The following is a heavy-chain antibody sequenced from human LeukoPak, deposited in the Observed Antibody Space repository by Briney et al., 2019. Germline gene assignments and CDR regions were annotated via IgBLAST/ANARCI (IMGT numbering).Heavy chain of an antibody. CDR1: GGTFSSYA. Sequence: ASVKVSCKASGGTFSSYAISWVRQAPGQGLEWMGGIIPIFGTANYAQKFQGRVTITADESTSTAYMELSSLRSEDTAVYYCARKGYSSSWSGDHWGQGTLVTVSS. D-gene: IGHD6-13*01. V-gene: IGHV1-69*13. CDR3: ARKGYSSSWSGDH. J-gene: IGHJ4*02. CDR2: IIPIFGTA.